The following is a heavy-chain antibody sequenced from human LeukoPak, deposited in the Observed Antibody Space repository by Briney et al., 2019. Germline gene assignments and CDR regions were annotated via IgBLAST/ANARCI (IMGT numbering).Heavy chain of an antibody. CDR2: ISGSGGST. CDR3: ARAANGRFDWLLDPYYYYGMDV. CDR1: GFTFSSYA. J-gene: IGHJ6*02. V-gene: IGHV3-23*01. D-gene: IGHD3-9*01. Sequence: GGSLRLSCAASGFTFSSYAMSWVRQAPGKGLEWVSAISGSGGSTYYADSVKGRFTISRDNAKNSLYLQMNSLRAEDTAVYYCARAANGRFDWLLDPYYYYGMDVWGQGTTVTVSS.